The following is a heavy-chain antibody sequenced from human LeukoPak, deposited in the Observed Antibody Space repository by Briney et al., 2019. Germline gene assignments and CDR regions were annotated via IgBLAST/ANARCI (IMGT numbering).Heavy chain of an antibody. J-gene: IGHJ4*02. CDR2: ISYDGSNK. CDR3: AKDQSTVITPFDY. V-gene: IGHV3-30*18. Sequence: GGSLRLSCSASGFTFSSYGMHWGRQAPGKGLEWVAVISYDGSNKYYADSVKGRFTISRDNSKNTLYLQMNSLRAEDTAVFYCAKDQSTVITPFDYWGQGTLVTVSS. CDR1: GFTFSSYG. D-gene: IGHD4-17*01.